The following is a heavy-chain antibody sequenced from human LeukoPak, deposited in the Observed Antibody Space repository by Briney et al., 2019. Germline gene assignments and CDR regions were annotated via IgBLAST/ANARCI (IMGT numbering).Heavy chain of an antibody. V-gene: IGHV3-23*01. D-gene: IGHD3-16*01. CDR2: ISNTGLTT. CDR3: AKVRKGVGAFDI. Sequence: GGSLRLSCVASGFTLGILAMSWVRQAPGKGLKWVSGISNTGLTTYYIDSVKGRFTISRDSSKNTLNLQMDSLRTEDTAVYYCAKVRKGVGAFDIWGQGIMVTVSS. CDR1: GFTLGILA. J-gene: IGHJ3*02.